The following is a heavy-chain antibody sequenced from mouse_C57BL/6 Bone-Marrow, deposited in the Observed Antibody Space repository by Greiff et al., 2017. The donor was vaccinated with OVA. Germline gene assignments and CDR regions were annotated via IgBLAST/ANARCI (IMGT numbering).Heavy chain of an antibody. CDR1: GYTFTDYY. J-gene: IGHJ3*01. V-gene: IGHV1-26*01. CDR3: ARELFGYWGFAY. Sequence: VQLQQSGPELVKPGASVKISCKASGYTFTDYYMNWVKQSHGKSLEWIGDINPNNGGTSYNQKFKGKATLTVDKSSSTAYMELRSLTSEDSAVYYCARELFGYWGFAYWGQGTLVTVSA. D-gene: IGHD2-3*01. CDR2: INPNNGGT.